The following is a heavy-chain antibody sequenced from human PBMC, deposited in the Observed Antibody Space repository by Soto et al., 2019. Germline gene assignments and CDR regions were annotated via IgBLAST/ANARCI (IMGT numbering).Heavy chain of an antibody. V-gene: IGHV4-4*07. J-gene: IGHJ5*02. CDR2: IFTSGNT. D-gene: IGHD1-1*01. Sequence: SETLSLTCTVSGDSISNYYWTWIRQPAGKGLGWIGRIFTSGNTNYNPSLRSRVTMSVDTSKNQISLKLSSVTAADTAVYYCARDSRGATGTTGWFDPWGQGTLVTVSS. CDR3: ARDSRGATGTTGWFDP. CDR1: GDSISNYY.